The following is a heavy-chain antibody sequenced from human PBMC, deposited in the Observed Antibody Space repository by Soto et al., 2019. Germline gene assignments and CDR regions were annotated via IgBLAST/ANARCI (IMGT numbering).Heavy chain of an antibody. V-gene: IGHV4-31*03. J-gene: IGHJ4*02. CDR1: GGSISSGGYY. Sequence: QVQLQESGPGLVKPSQSLSLTCTVSGGSISSGGYYWSWIRQHPGKDLEWIGYVYRSGSTYYNPSHRSRLTKSVDTSKNQFSLKLRSVTAADTAVHYCARGAPRYYFDSWGQGTLVTVSS. CDR3: ARGAPRYYFDS. CDR2: VYRSGST.